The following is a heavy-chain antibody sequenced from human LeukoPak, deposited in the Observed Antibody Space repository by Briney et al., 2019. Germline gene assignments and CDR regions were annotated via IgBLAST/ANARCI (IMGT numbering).Heavy chain of an antibody. CDR1: GFTFSSYW. CDR2: INSDGSST. CDR3: AREFLYCGGDCYYDY. Sequence: GGSLRLSCAASGFTFSSYWMHWVLQAPGKGLVWVSRINSDGSSTSYADSVKGRFTISRDNAKNTLYLQMNSLRAEDTAVYYCAREFLYCGGDCYYDYWGQGTLVTVSS. J-gene: IGHJ4*02. D-gene: IGHD2-21*02. V-gene: IGHV3-74*01.